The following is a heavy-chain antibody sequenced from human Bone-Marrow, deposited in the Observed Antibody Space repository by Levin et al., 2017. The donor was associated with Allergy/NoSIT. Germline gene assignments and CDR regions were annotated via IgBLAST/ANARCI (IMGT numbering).Heavy chain of an antibody. CDR1: GGSISSSNW. D-gene: IGHD3-3*01. CDR3: ASTYYDFWSGYPPPRRELGY. Sequence: PGGSLRLSCAVSGGSISSSNWWSWVRQPPGKGLEWIGEIYHSGSTNYNPSLKSRVTISVDKSKNQFSLKLSSVTAADTAVYYCASTYYDFWSGYPPPRRELGYWGQGTLVTVSS. V-gene: IGHV4-4*02. CDR2: IYHSGST. J-gene: IGHJ4*02.